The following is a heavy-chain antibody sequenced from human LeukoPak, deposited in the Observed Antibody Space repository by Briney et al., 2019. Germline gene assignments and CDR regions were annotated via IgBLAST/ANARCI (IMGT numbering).Heavy chain of an antibody. Sequence: PGGSLRLSCAASGFTFTSYAMNWVRQAPGKGLECVSYISSGGSTKNYADSVKGRFTISRDNAKHSLYLQMNSLRAEDTAVYFCARGALPYHSYMDVWGSGTTVTVSS. CDR1: GFTFTSYA. CDR2: ISSGGSTK. CDR3: ARGALPYHSYMDV. J-gene: IGHJ6*03. V-gene: IGHV3-48*04.